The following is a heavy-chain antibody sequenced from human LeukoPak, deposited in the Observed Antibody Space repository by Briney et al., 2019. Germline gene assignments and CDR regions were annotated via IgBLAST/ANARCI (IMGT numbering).Heavy chain of an antibody. V-gene: IGHV1-3*01. CDR1: GYTFGKYA. CDR2: IDGGNGDT. CDR3: ARDQSGDIRVDFDY. Sequence: ASVKVSCKASGYTFGKYAIQWVRLAPGQRLEWMGWIDGGNGDTRFSQKFQDRVSFTRDTSATTAYMELTSLRSEDTAVYYCARDQSGDIRVDFDYWGQGTLVTVSS. J-gene: IGHJ4*02. D-gene: IGHD2-15*01.